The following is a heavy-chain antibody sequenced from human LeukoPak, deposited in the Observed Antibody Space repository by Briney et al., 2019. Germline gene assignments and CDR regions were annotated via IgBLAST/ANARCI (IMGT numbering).Heavy chain of an antibody. Sequence: PSETLSPTCTVSGGSISSGDYYWSWIRQPPGKGLEWIGYIYYSGSTYYNPSLKSRVTISVDTSKNQFSLKLSSVTAADTAVYYCARDPFPHAINYYDSSGYPWGQGTLVTVSS. CDR2: IYYSGST. CDR1: GGSISSGDYY. D-gene: IGHD3-22*01. CDR3: ARDPFPHAINYYDSSGYP. J-gene: IGHJ5*02. V-gene: IGHV4-30-4*08.